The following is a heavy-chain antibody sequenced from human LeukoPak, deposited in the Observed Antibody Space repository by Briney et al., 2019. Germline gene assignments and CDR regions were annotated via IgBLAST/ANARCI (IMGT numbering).Heavy chain of an antibody. V-gene: IGHV1-2*02. CDR1: GYTFTGYY. CDR3: ARDGKGSGYWSGY. D-gene: IGHD5-12*01. Sequence: ASVKVSCKASGYTFTGYYLHWVRQAPGQGLEWMGWINPNSGGTNYAQKFQGRVTMTRDTSISTAYMELSRLRSDDTAAYYCARDGKGSGYWSGYWGQGTLVTVSS. J-gene: IGHJ4*02. CDR2: INPNSGGT.